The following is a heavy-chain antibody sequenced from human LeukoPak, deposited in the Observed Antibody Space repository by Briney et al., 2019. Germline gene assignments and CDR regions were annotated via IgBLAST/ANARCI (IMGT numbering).Heavy chain of an antibody. J-gene: IGHJ4*02. CDR2: IIGSGSST. D-gene: IGHD6-13*01. V-gene: IGHV3-23*01. CDR3: AKDRAQQLVLDF. CDR1: GFPFSSYA. Sequence: GGSLRLSCEASGFPFSSYAMTWVRQAPGKGLEWVSAIIGSGSSTYYADSVKGRFTISRDNSKNTLFLQMNSLRAEDTAVYYCAKDRAQQLVLDFWGQGTLVTVSS.